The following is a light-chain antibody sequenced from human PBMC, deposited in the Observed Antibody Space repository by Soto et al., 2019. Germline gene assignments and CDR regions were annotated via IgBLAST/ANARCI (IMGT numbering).Light chain of an antibody. Sequence: QSALTQSASVSGSPGQSITISCTGSSSDVGGFKFVSWYQQHPGKVPKLIIYEVSHRPSGVSDRFSGSKSGNTASLTVSGLQAEDEADYYCSSYTGGNPSYVFGTGTKLTVL. V-gene: IGLV2-14*01. J-gene: IGLJ1*01. CDR2: EVS. CDR1: SSDVGGFKF. CDR3: SSYTGGNPSYV.